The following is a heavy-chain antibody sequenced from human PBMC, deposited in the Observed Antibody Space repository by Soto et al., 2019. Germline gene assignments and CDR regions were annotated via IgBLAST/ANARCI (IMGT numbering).Heavy chain of an antibody. CDR1: GYSFTSYG. CDR3: AKYNTATSPSRYRFGMDV. J-gene: IGHJ6*02. D-gene: IGHD4-17*01. CDR2: ISGYNGNT. Sequence: QLQLMQSGPEVKKPGASLKVSCKASGYSFTSYGISWVRQAPGRGLEWMGWISGYNGNTNYEQKFKGRVTMTTDAATSTAYMELRSLASDDTAVYYCAKYNTATSPSRYRFGMDVWGPGTTVTVSS. V-gene: IGHV1-18*01.